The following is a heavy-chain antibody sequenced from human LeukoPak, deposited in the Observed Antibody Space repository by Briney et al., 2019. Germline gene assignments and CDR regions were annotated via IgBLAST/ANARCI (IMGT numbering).Heavy chain of an antibody. CDR1: GGTFSSYA. D-gene: IGHD3-16*01. Sequence: ASVKVSCKASGGTFSSYAISWVRQAPGQGLEWMGRIIPILGIANYAQKFQGRVTITADKSTSTAYMELSSLRSEDTAVYYCASPFGDSLSAFGIWGQGTMVTVSS. V-gene: IGHV1-69*04. J-gene: IGHJ3*02. CDR2: IIPILGIA. CDR3: ASPFGDSLSAFGI.